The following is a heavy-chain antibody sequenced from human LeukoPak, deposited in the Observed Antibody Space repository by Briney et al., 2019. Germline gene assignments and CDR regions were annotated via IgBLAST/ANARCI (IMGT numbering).Heavy chain of an antibody. CDR2: IYYSGST. CDR1: GGSVRSGGYY. V-gene: IGHV4-31*03. J-gene: IGHJ4*02. Sequence: SETLSLTCTVSGGSVRSGGYYWSWIRQHPGKGLEWIGYIYYSGSTYYNPSLKSRVTISVDTSKNQFSMKLSSVTAADTAVYYCARESGYYSVVRSFDYWGQGTLVTVSS. CDR3: ARESGYYSVVRSFDY. D-gene: IGHD3-22*01.